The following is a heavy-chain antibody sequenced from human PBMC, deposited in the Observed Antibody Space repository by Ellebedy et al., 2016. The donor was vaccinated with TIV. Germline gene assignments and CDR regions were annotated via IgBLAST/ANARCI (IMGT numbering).Heavy chain of an antibody. CDR1: GGTFSSYA. V-gene: IGHV1-18*01. CDR2: ISAYNGNT. D-gene: IGHD5-12*01. J-gene: IGHJ4*02. CDR3: ASGYSGYEGLDY. Sequence: ASVKVSCKASGGTFSSYAISWVRQALGQGLAWMGWISAYNGNTNYAQKLQGRVTMTTDTSTSTAYMELRSLRSDDTAVYYCASGYSGYEGLDYWGQGTLDTVSS.